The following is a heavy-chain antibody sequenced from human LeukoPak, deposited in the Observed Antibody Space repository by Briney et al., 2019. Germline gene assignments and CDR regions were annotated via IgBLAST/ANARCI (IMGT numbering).Heavy chain of an antibody. Sequence: SDTLSLTCTISGGSITTSGHYWAWSRRPPGKGLEWIGSLYYCETTYYNPSLKSRGSASGATTTNQFSLEMASVTAADKAVYYCARQSHSPSVSPYWGPGTQVTVSS. V-gene: IGHV4-39*01. CDR2: LYYCETT. J-gene: IGHJ4*02. D-gene: IGHD3-10*01. CDR3: ARQSHSPSVSPY. CDR1: GGSITTSGHY.